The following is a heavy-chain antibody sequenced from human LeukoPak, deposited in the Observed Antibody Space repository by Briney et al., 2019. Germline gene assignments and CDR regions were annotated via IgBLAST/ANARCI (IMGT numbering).Heavy chain of an antibody. J-gene: IGHJ4*02. D-gene: IGHD5-18*01. CDR2: INAGNGNT. Sequence: ASVTVSCTASGYTFTSYAMHWVRPAPGQRLEWMGWINAGNGNTKYSQKFQGRVTITRDTSASTAYMELSSLRSEDTAVYNCASSRRGYSYGYLDYWGQGTLVTVSS. CDR3: ASSRRGYSYGYLDY. CDR1: GYTFTSYA. V-gene: IGHV1-3*01.